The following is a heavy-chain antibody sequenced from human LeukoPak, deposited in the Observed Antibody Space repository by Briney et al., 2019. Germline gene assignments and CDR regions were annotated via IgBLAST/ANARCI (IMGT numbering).Heavy chain of an antibody. CDR1: GGSFSGYY. V-gene: IGHV4-34*01. Sequence: NPSETLSLTCAVYGGSFSGYYWSWIRQPPGEGLEWIGEINHSGSTNYNPSLKSRVTISVDTSKNQFSLKLSSVTAADTAVYYCARVRGLLGDAFDIWGQGTMVTVSS. CDR3: ARVRGLLGDAFDI. CDR2: INHSGST. D-gene: IGHD3-10*01. J-gene: IGHJ3*02.